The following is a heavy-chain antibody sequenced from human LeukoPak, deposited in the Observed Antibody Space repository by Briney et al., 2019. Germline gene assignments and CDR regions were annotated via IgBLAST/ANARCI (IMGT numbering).Heavy chain of an antibody. CDR3: AKAGYSGSYSRPFFFAY. CDR2: ISGSGGST. J-gene: IGHJ4*02. D-gene: IGHD1-26*01. V-gene: IGHV3-23*01. Sequence: GGSLRLSCAASGSTFSSYAMRWVRQAPGKGLEWVSAISGSGGSTYYADSVKGRFTISRDNSKNTLYLQMNSLKDEDTAVYYCAKAGYSGSYSRPFFFAYWGQGTLVTVSS. CDR1: GSTFSSYA.